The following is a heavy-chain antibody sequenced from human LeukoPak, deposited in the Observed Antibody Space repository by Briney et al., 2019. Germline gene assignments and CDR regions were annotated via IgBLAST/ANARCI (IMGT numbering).Heavy chain of an antibody. CDR1: GGSFSGYY. CDR2: INHSGST. Sequence: SETLSLTCAVYGGSFSGYYWSWIRRPPGKGLEWIGEINHSGSTNYNPSLKSRVTISVDTSKNQFSLKLSSVTAADTAVYYCASSLNYYGSGSDDYWGQGTLVTVSS. D-gene: IGHD3-10*01. CDR3: ASSLNYYGSGSDDY. J-gene: IGHJ4*02. V-gene: IGHV4-34*01.